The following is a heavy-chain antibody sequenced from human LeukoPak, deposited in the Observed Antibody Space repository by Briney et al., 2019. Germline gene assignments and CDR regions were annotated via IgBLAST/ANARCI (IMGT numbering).Heavy chain of an antibody. V-gene: IGHV4-59*11. Sequence: SETLSLTCSVSGGSISRHYWSWIRQPSGKGLEWIGNILNGGKTHYHPSLKSRVTISGDTSKNQFSLKLSSVTAADTAVYYCARSPDSDRLDYWGQGTLVTVSS. D-gene: IGHD3-22*01. CDR1: GGSISRHY. CDR2: ILNGGKT. CDR3: ARSPDSDRLDY. J-gene: IGHJ4*02.